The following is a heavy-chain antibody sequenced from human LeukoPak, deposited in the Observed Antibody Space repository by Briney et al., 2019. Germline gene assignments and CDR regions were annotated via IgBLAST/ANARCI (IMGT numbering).Heavy chain of an antibody. CDR3: ARDNRDIVVVVAATGAWFDP. D-gene: IGHD2-15*01. J-gene: IGHJ5*02. Sequence: SVKVSCKASGGTFSSYAISWMRQAPGQGLEWMGRIIPILGIANYAQKFQGRVTITADKSTSTAYMELSSLRSEDTAVYYCARDNRDIVVVVAATGAWFDPWGQGTLVTVSS. CDR1: GGTFSSYA. CDR2: IIPILGIA. V-gene: IGHV1-69*04.